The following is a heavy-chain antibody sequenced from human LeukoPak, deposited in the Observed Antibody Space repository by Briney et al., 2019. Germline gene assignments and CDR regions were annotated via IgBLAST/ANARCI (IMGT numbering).Heavy chain of an antibody. Sequence: ASVKVSCTASGYTFTSYGISWVRQAPGQGLEWMGWISAYNGNTNYAQKLQGRVTMTTDTSTSTAYMELRSLRSDDTAVYYCARKYYYDSSGYSFGYWGQGTLVTVSS. CDR3: ARKYYYDSSGYSFGY. CDR1: GYTFTSYG. V-gene: IGHV1-18*01. J-gene: IGHJ4*02. CDR2: ISAYNGNT. D-gene: IGHD3-22*01.